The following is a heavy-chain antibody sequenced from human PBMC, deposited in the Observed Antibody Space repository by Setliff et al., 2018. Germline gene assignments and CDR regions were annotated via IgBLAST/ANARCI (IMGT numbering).Heavy chain of an antibody. CDR3: ARSTYYFDSSGYKAYYFDY. D-gene: IGHD3-22*01. Sequence: GESLRLSCAASGFSFHDYTMQWVRQVPGKGLEWVSLISWDGGTTYYADSLRGRFTVSRDNSNHSLFLQMNSLRPEDTASYYCARSTYYFDSSGYKAYYFDYWGQGTQVTVS. V-gene: IGHV3-43*01. CDR1: GFSFHDYT. CDR2: ISWDGGTT. J-gene: IGHJ4*02.